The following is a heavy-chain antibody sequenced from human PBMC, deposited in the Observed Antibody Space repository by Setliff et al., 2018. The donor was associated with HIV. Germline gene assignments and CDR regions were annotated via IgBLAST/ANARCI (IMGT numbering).Heavy chain of an antibody. J-gene: IGHJ4*02. D-gene: IGHD3-3*01. CDR3: ARVADRNYDFWSAYEY. Sequence: ASVKVSCKASADIFNAYYIHWVRQAPGQGLEWMGWITPNGDDTNYPQKFEGRVTLTRDTSIATAYMELRSLTSDDTAVYYCARVADRNYDFWSAYEYWGQGTPVTVSS. CDR2: ITPNGDDT. CDR1: ADIFNAYY. V-gene: IGHV1-2*02.